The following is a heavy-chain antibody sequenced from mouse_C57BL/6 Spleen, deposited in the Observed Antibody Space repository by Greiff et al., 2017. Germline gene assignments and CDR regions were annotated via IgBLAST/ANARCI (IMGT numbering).Heavy chain of an antibody. J-gene: IGHJ4*01. D-gene: IGHD2-4*01. CDR2: ISDGGSYT. CDR1: GFTFSSYA. CDR3: ARDRGLRLGAMDY. V-gene: IGHV5-4*01. Sequence: EVKLMESGGGLVKPGGSLKLSCAASGFTFSSYAMSWVRQTPEKRLEWVATISDGGSYTYYPDNVKGRFTISRDNAKNNRYLQMSHLKSEDTAMYYCARDRGLRLGAMDYWGQGTSVTVSS.